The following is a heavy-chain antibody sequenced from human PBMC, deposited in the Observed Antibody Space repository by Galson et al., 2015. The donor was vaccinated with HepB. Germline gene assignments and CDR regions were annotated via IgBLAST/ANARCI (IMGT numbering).Heavy chain of an antibody. V-gene: IGHV3-21*04. CDR2: ISSSSSYM. J-gene: IGHJ3*02. D-gene: IGHD5-18*01. CDR1: GFTFSGYS. CDR3: ATSDTALNDAFDI. Sequence: SLRLSCAASGFTFSGYSMNWVRQAPGNGLEWVSSISSSSSYMYYADSVKGRFTISRDNSKNTLYLQMNSLRAEDTAVYYCATSDTALNDAFDIWGQGTMVTVSS.